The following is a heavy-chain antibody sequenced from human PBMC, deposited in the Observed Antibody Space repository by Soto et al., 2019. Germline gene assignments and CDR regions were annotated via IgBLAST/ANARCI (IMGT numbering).Heavy chain of an antibody. V-gene: IGHV4-34*01. CDR3: ARERIAARHFDY. CDR2: INHSGST. CDR1: GGSFSGYS. J-gene: IGHJ4*02. D-gene: IGHD6-6*01. Sequence: SETLSLTCAVYGGSFSGYSWSWIRQPPGKGLEWIREINHSGSTNYNPSLKSRVTISVDTSKNPFSLKLSSVTAADTAVYYCARERIAARHFDYWGQGTLVTVSS.